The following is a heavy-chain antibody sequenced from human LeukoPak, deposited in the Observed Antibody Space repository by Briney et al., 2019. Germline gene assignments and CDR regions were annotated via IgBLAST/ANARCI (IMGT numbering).Heavy chain of an antibody. J-gene: IGHJ4*02. CDR3: ASHKLAASGTGSVDS. CDR2: IYASGVT. V-gene: IGHV4-4*07. CDR1: GVSIRSRS. D-gene: IGHD6-13*01. Sequence: SETLSLTCTVSGVSIRSRSWSWIRQPAGKGLEWIGRIYASGVTYYKSSLESRVTMSVVTSKNQFSLKLTSVTAADTAVYYCASHKLAASGTGSVDSWGQGTLVTVSS.